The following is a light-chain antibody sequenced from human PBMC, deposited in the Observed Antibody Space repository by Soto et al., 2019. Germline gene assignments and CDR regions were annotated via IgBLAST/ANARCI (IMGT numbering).Light chain of an antibody. CDR2: GAS. Sequence: VMTQSPATLSVSPGERATLSCRASQNLRSSLAWYQQKPGQAPRLLIYGASPRATGIPARFSGSGSGTEFTLTISSLQAEDFAVYFCQQYNIWPQTFGQGTKVEIK. CDR1: QNLRSS. V-gene: IGKV3-15*01. J-gene: IGKJ1*01. CDR3: QQYNIWPQT.